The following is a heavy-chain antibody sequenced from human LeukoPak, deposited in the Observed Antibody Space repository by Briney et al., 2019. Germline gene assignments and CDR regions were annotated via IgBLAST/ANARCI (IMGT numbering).Heavy chain of an antibody. Sequence: GASVKVSCKASGYTFTXYYMHWVRQAPXXXXXXMGWINPNSGGTNYAQKFQGRVTMTRDTSISTAYMELSRLRSDDTAVYYCARDYYGSGFDYWGQGTLVTVSS. J-gene: IGHJ4*02. V-gene: IGHV1-2*02. CDR1: GYTFTXYY. D-gene: IGHD3-10*01. CDR3: ARDYYGSGFDY. CDR2: INPNSGGT.